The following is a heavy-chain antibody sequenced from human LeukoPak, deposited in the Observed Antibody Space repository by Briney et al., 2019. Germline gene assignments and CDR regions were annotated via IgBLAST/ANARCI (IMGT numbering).Heavy chain of an antibody. D-gene: IGHD6-13*01. J-gene: IGHJ4*02. V-gene: IGHV3-53*01. Sequence: GGSLTLSCTTSGLSLSNNYMIWPPQAPGEALEFVSVHYSCGSAYYPDSVKGRFTISRDNSKDTLYLQMTSLRAEDTAVYYCARSGSSWYFYYWGQGTLVTVSS. CDR2: HYSCGSA. CDR1: GLSLSNNY. CDR3: ARSGSSWYFYY.